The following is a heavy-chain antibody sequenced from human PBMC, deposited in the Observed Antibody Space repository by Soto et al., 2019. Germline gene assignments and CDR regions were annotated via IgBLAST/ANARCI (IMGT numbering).Heavy chain of an antibody. CDR1: GVSFSGYY. CDR2: INHSGST. Sequence: QVQLQQWGAGLLKPSETLSLTCAVYGVSFSGYYWSWIRQPPGKGLEWIGEINHSGSTNYNPSLKSRVTISVDTSKNQFSLKLSSVTAADTAVYYCARGGGWLRLNWFDPWGQGTLVTVSS. D-gene: IGHD5-12*01. CDR3: ARGGGWLRLNWFDP. V-gene: IGHV4-34*01. J-gene: IGHJ5*02.